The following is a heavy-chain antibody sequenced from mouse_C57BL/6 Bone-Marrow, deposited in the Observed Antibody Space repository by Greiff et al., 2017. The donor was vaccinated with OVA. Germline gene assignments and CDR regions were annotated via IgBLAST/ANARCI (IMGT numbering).Heavy chain of an antibody. CDR3: TRGTVYFDY. CDR2: ISSGGYYI. J-gene: IGHJ2*01. V-gene: IGHV5-9-1*02. Sequence: EVQGVESGEGLVKPGGSLKLSCAASGFTFSSYAMSWVRQTPEKRLEWVAYISSGGYYIYYADTVKGRFTISRDNARNTLYLRMSSLKSEETAMYYCTRGTVYFDYWGQGTTLTVSS. CDR1: GFTFSSYA. D-gene: IGHD4-1*01.